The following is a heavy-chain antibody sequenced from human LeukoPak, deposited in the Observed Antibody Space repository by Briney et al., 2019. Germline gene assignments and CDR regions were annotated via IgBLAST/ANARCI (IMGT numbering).Heavy chain of an antibody. J-gene: IGHJ5*02. Sequence: PSETLSLTCAVYGGPFSGYYWSWIRQPPGKGLEWIGEINHSGSTNYNPSLKSRVTISVDTSKNQFSLKLSSVTAADTAVYYCARGMIPYYYGSGSYPGYNWFDPWGQGTLVTVSS. CDR2: INHSGST. D-gene: IGHD3-10*01. CDR1: GGPFSGYY. V-gene: IGHV4-34*01. CDR3: ARGMIPYYYGSGSYPGYNWFDP.